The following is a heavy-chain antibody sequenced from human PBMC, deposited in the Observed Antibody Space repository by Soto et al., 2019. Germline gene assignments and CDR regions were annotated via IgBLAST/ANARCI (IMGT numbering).Heavy chain of an antibody. Sequence: GASVKVSCKASGYTFTGYYMHWVRQAPGQGLEWMGWINPNSGGTNYAQKFQGWVTMTRDTSISTAYMELSRLRSDDTAVYYCARESTKDRTNGVCPPGWFDPWGQGTPVTVYS. J-gene: IGHJ5*02. V-gene: IGHV1-2*04. CDR1: GYTFTGYY. CDR2: INPNSGGT. D-gene: IGHD2-8*01. CDR3: ARESTKDRTNGVCPPGWFDP.